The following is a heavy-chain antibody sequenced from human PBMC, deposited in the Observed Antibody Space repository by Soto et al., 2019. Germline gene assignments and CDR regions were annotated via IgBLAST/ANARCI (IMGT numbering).Heavy chain of an antibody. CDR1: GFTFSNYA. CDR2: ISSGGST. Sequence: EVQLLNFGGGLAQPGGSLRLSCAASGFTFSNYAMNWVRQAPGKGLEWVSVISSGGSTYYADSVKGRFTISRDTYKNTLYLQMSSLRADDTAVYYCARTCSTTVVWNGYFENWGQGTLVTVSS. CDR3: ARTCSTTVVWNGYFEN. D-gene: IGHD2-2*01. V-gene: IGHV3-23*01. J-gene: IGHJ4*02.